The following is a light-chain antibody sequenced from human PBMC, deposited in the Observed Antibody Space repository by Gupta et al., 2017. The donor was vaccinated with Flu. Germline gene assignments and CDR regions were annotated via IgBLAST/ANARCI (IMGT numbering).Light chain of an antibody. Sequence: DIVMNKSPESLAVSLGERATINCKSSQSVLYSSNNKNYLAWYQQKPGQPPKLLIYWASTRESGVPDRFSGSGSGTDFTLTISSLQAEDVAVYYCQQYYSTPLTFGGGTKVEIK. J-gene: IGKJ4*01. CDR3: QQYYSTPLT. V-gene: IGKV4-1*01. CDR2: WAS. CDR1: QSVLYSSNNKNY.